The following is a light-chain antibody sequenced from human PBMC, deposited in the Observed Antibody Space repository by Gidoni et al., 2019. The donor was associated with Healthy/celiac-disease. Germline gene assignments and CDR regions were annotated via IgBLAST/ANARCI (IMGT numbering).Light chain of an antibody. CDR1: QSVSSY. V-gene: IGKV3-11*01. Sequence: EIVLTQSPATLSLSPGERATLSCRASQSVSSYLAWYQQNPGQAPRLLIYDASNRATGIPARFSGSGSGTDFTLTISSLEPEDFAVYYCQQRSNWPPGGTFGGGTKVEIK. CDR3: QQRSNWPPGGT. J-gene: IGKJ4*01. CDR2: DAS.